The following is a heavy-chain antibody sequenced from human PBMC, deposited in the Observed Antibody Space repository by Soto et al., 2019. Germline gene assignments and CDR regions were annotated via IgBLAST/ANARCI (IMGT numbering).Heavy chain of an antibody. V-gene: IGHV3-30*03. CDR1: GSTFSNYD. D-gene: IGHD1-26*01. CDR2: ISFDGSKT. Sequence: SLRLSCEASGSTFSNYDMDWVRQAPGKGLEWVAIISFDGSKTYYVDSVKGRFTVSRDNSKNTLFLQMNSLRPDDTATYYCVREGYSGSYAAFWGQGSLVTVSS. CDR3: VREGYSGSYAAF. J-gene: IGHJ4*02.